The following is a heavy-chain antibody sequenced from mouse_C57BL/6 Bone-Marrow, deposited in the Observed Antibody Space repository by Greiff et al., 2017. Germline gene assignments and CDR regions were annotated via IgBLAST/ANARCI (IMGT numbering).Heavy chain of an antibody. D-gene: IGHD3-3*01. J-gene: IGHJ3*01. V-gene: IGHV5-9*01. Sequence: EVMLVESGGGLVKPGGSLKLSCAASGFTFSSYTMSWVRQTPEKRLEWVATISGGGGNTYYTDSVKGRFTISRDNAKNTLYLQMSSLRSEDTALYYCARRDFLFAYWGQGTLVTVSA. CDR2: ISGGGGNT. CDR3: ARRDFLFAY. CDR1: GFTFSSYT.